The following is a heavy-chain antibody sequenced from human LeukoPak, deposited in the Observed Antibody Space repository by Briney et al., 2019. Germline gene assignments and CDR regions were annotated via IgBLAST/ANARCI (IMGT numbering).Heavy chain of an antibody. V-gene: IGHV1-2*02. Sequence: ASVSLSCKASGYTFTGYYMHWVRHPPGQGHEWMGLINPNIGGTNYAQNFQGRVTMTRDTSISTAYMELSRLRSDDTAVYYCARTDGIVVVTASVAVFDPWGQGTLVTVSS. J-gene: IGHJ5*02. CDR2: INPNIGGT. CDR1: GYTFTGYY. D-gene: IGHD2-21*02. CDR3: ARTDGIVVVTASVAVFDP.